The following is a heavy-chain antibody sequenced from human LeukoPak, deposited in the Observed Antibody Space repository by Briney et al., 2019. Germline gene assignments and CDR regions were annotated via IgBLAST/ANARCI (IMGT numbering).Heavy chain of an antibody. CDR2: INHSGST. D-gene: IGHD1-14*01. V-gene: IGHV4-34*01. Sequence: SETLSLTCAVYGGSFSGYYWSWIRQPPGKGLEWIGEINHSGSTNYNPSLKSRVTIAVDTSKNQFSLKLSSVTAADTAVYYCARADTFIYRVDYWGQGTLVTVSS. CDR3: ARADTFIYRVDY. J-gene: IGHJ4*02. CDR1: GGSFSGYY.